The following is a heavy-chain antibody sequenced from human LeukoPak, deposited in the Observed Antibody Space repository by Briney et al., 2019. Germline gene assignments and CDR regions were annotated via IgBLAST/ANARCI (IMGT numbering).Heavy chain of an antibody. CDR1: GGSISSYY. V-gene: IGHV4-59*08. CDR2: IYYSGRT. D-gene: IGHD6-19*01. J-gene: IGHJ4*02. CDR3: ASARDFGWEGIWN. Sequence: PSETLSLTCTVSGGSISSYYWSWIRQPPGKGLEWIGSIYYSGRTNYNPSLKSRVTISVDTSKNQFSLKLSSVTAADTAVYYCASARDFGWEGIWNWGQGTLVSVSS.